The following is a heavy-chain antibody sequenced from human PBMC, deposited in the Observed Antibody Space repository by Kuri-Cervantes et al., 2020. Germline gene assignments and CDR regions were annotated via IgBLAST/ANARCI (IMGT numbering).Heavy chain of an antibody. J-gene: IGHJ6*03. CDR2: ISSNGGST. CDR3: ARGLPSATHYYYYYYMDV. D-gene: IGHD2-15*01. V-gene: IGHV3-64*02. Sequence: GGSLRLSCAASGFTFSSYAMRWVRQAPGKGLEYVSAISSNGGSTYYADSVKGRFTISRDNAKNTLYLEMTSLRAEDTAVYYCARGLPSATHYYYYYYMDVWGKGTTVTVSS. CDR1: GFTFSSYA.